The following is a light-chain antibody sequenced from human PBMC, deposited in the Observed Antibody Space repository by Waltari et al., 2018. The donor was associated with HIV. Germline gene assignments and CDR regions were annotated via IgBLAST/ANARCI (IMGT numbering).Light chain of an antibody. CDR2: GNN. V-gene: IGLV1-40*01. Sequence: SVLTQPPSVSRAPWRRVAISYTRRIPNIGDGYVVLWYQQVPGTAPKLLSDGNNNRPSGVPDRFSASKSGASPSLAITGLQAEDEADYYCQSYDSSLTGSVFGGGTKLTVL. CDR1: IPNIGDGYV. J-gene: IGLJ2*01. CDR3: QSYDSSLTGSV.